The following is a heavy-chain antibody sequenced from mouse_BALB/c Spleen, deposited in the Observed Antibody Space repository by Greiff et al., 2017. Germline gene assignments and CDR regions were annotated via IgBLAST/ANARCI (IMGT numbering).Heavy chain of an antibody. CDR2: IYPSDSYT. J-gene: IGHJ4*01. V-gene: IGHV1-69*02. CDR3: TRMGDYDEGAAMDY. D-gene: IGHD2-4*01. Sequence: VQLQQPGAELVRPGASVKLSCKASGYTFTSYWINWVKQRPGQGLEWIGNIYPSDSYTNYNQKFKDKATLTVDKSSSTAYMQLSSPTSEDSAVYYCTRMGDYDEGAAMDYWGQGTSVTVSS. CDR1: GYTFTSYW.